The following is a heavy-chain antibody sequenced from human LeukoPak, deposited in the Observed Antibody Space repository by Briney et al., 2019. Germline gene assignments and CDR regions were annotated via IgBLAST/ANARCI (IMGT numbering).Heavy chain of an antibody. CDR1: GFTFSTYV. D-gene: IGHD2-8*01. CDR3: TTGILLYYVFDP. CDR2: ISVGAEYI. V-gene: IGHV3-23*01. Sequence: GGSLRLSCAASGFTFSTYVMNWFRQAPGKGLEWVSTISVGAEYIFYADSVKGRFTISRDDSKNTLYLQMNSLKTEDTAVYYCTTGILLYYVFDPWGQGTLVTVSS. J-gene: IGHJ5*02.